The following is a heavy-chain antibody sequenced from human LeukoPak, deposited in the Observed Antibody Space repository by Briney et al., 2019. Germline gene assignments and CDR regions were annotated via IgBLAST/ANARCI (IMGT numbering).Heavy chain of an antibody. CDR2: ISGGGATTYYA. CDR3: AKFYDILTGYFDY. J-gene: IGHJ4*02. CDR1: GFTFSSYA. V-gene: IGHV3-23*01. Sequence: GGSLRLSCAASGFTFSSYAMSWVRQSPGKGLEWVSAISGGGATTYYAYYADSVTGRFTISRDNSKNTLYLQMNSLRAEDTAVYYCAKFYDILTGYFDYWGQGTLVTVSS. D-gene: IGHD3-9*01.